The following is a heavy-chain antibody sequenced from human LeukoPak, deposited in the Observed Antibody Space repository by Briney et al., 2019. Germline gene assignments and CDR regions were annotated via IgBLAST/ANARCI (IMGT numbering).Heavy chain of an antibody. V-gene: IGHV1-2*02. Sequence: ASVKVSCKASGYTFTGYYMHWVRQAPGQGLEWMGWINPNSGGTNYAQKFQGRVTMTRDTSISTAYMELSRLRSDDTAVYYCARSGLLWFGELWSNYYYMDVWGKGTTVTISS. CDR3: ARSGLLWFGELWSNYYYMDV. CDR2: INPNSGGT. CDR1: GYTFTGYY. J-gene: IGHJ6*03. D-gene: IGHD3-10*01.